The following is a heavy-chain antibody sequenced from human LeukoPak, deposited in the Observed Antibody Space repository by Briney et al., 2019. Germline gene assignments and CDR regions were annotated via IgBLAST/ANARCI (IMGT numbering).Heavy chain of an antibody. J-gene: IGHJ4*02. Sequence: ASVKVSYKASGYTFTSYGTSWVRQAPGQGLEWMGWISAYNGNTNYAQKLQGRVTMTTDTSTSTAYMELRSLRSDDTAVYYCARAERYCSSTSCYVSAFDYWGQGTLVTVSS. CDR2: ISAYNGNT. V-gene: IGHV1-18*01. CDR3: ARAERYCSSTSCYVSAFDY. CDR1: GYTFTSYG. D-gene: IGHD2-2*01.